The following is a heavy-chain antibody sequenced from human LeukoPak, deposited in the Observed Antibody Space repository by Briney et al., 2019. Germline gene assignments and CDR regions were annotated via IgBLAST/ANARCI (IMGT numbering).Heavy chain of an antibody. Sequence: SVKVSCKASGGTFSSYAISWVRQAPGQGLGLMGGIIPIFGTANYAQKFQGRVTITTDESTSTAYIELSSLRSEDTAVYYCARLTISGAFDIWGQGTMVTVSS. V-gene: IGHV1-69*05. D-gene: IGHD5-24*01. CDR3: ARLTISGAFDI. J-gene: IGHJ3*02. CDR2: IIPIFGTA. CDR1: GGTFSSYA.